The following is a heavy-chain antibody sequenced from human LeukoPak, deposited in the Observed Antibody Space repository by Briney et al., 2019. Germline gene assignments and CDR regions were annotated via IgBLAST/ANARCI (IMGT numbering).Heavy chain of an antibody. CDR1: GDSVSSNSAA. V-gene: IGHV6-1*01. D-gene: IGHD6-19*01. Sequence: SQTLSLTCAISGDSVSSNSAAWNWIRQSPSRGLEWLGRTYYRSKWYNNYAVSVKSRITINPDTSKNQFSLQLSSVTPEDTAVYYCARGRYSVAGKLRWFDPWGQGTLVTVSS. CDR3: ARGRYSVAGKLRWFDP. CDR2: TYYRSKWYN. J-gene: IGHJ5*02.